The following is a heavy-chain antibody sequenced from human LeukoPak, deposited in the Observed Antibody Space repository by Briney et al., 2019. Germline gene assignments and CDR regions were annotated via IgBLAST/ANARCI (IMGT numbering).Heavy chain of an antibody. CDR2: IAYDGSRA. J-gene: IGHJ4*02. CDR1: GFTFGGYG. D-gene: IGHD1-14*01. CDR3: TRYNNDHFDY. V-gene: IGHV3-33*01. Sequence: PGRSLRLSCAGSGFTFGGYGMHWFRQTPGKGLEWVAVIAYDGSRAFYADSVKGRFTISRDNSKNTMSVQMDDVRAEDTAVYYCTRYNNDHFDYWGQGTLVTVSS.